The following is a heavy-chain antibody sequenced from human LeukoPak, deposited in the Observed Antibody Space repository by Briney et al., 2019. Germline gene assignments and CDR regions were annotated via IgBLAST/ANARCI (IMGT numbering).Heavy chain of an antibody. CDR2: ISAYNGNT. J-gene: IGHJ4*02. Sequence: GASVKVSCKASGGTFSSYAISWVRQAPGQGLEWMGWISAYNGNTNYAQKLQGRVTMTTDTSTSTAYMELRSLRSDDTAVYYCARVGSSGVVDYWGQGTLVTVSS. CDR1: GGTFSSYA. D-gene: IGHD6-19*01. CDR3: ARVGSSGVVDY. V-gene: IGHV1-18*01.